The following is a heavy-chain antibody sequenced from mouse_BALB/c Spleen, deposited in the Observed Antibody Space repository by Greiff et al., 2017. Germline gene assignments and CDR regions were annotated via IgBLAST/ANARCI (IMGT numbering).Heavy chain of an antibody. CDR3: ARGNDYDRDFDY. CDR1: GFNIKDTY. Sequence: EVQRVESGAELVKPGASVKLSCTASGFNIKDTYMHWVKQRPEQGLEWIGRIDPANGNTKYDPKFQGKATITADTSSNTAYLQLSSLTSEDTAVYYCARGNDYDRDFDYWGQGTTLTVSS. J-gene: IGHJ2*01. D-gene: IGHD2-4*01. V-gene: IGHV14-3*02. CDR2: IDPANGNT.